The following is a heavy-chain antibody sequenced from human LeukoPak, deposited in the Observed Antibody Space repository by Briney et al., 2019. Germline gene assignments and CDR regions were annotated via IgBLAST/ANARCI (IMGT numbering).Heavy chain of an antibody. CDR2: ISYDGSNK. D-gene: IGHD4/OR15-4a*01. J-gene: IGHJ4*02. CDR1: GFTFSSYA. CDR3: ARRAGAYSHPYDY. Sequence: GGSLRLSCAASGFTFSSYAMHWVRQAPGKGLEWVAVISYDGSNKYYADSVKGRFTLSRDNSKNTLYLQMNSLRAEDTAVYYCARRAGAYSHPYDYWGQGTLVTVSS. V-gene: IGHV3-30*14.